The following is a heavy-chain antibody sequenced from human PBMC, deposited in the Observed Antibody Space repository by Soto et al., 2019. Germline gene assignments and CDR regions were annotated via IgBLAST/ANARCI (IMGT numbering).Heavy chain of an antibody. V-gene: IGHV3-23*01. J-gene: IGHJ6*02. CDR1: GFTFSSYA. CDR2: ISGSGDST. Sequence: GGSLRLSCAASGFTFSSYAMTWVRQAPGKGLEWVSGISGSGDSTYYADSVKGRFTISRDNSKNTLSLQVNSLRAEDTAVYYCAKVAKIGYYYYGMDVWGQGTTVTVSS. CDR3: AKVAKIGYYYYGMDV.